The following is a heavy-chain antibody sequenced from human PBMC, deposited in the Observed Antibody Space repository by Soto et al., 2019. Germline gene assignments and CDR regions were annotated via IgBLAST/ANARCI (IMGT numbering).Heavy chain of an antibody. D-gene: IGHD2-21*02. V-gene: IGHV2-5*02. CDR2: IYWDNDK. J-gene: IGHJ6*02. CDR3: AHSRCGGDCLQSYSSHYYYGMDV. CDR1: GFSLSTGGVG. Sequence: QITLKESGPTLVKPTQTLTLTCTFSGFSLSTGGVGVGWIRQPPGEALEWLALIYWDNDKRYSPSLKSRLTLTKDASKTQVVLTMTNMDPVDTATYYCAHSRCGGDCLQSYSSHYYYGMDVWGQGTTVTVSS.